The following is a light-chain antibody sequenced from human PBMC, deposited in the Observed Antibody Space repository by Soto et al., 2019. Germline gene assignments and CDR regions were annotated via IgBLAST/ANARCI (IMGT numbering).Light chain of an antibody. J-gene: IGKJ1*01. CDR2: GAS. CDR1: KGIRTD. Sequence: AVQLTQSPSSLSASLGNRVTITCRASKGIRTDLGWYQQSPGKAPKVLIVGASTLQSGVPSRFSGSGSGTDFTLTISSLQPEDSATYYCLQDFSYPRTFGQGTKVDI. CDR3: LQDFSYPRT. V-gene: IGKV1-6*01.